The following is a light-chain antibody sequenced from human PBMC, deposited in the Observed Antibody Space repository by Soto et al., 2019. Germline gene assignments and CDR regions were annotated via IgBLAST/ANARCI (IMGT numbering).Light chain of an antibody. J-gene: IGKJ1*01. CDR2: DAS. V-gene: IGKV1-5*01. Sequence: DIQMTQSPSTLSASVGDRVTITCRASQSISSWLAGYQQKPGKAPKLLIYDASSLESGVPSRFSGRGSGTEFTLTISSLQPDDFATYYCQQYNSYWTFGQGTKVEIK. CDR1: QSISSW. CDR3: QQYNSYWT.